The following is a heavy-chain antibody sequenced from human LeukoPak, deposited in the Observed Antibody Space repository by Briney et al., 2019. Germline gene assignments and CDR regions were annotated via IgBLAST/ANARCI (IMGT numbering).Heavy chain of an antibody. CDR2: TYYRSKWYN. D-gene: IGHD3-3*01. CDR1: GDSVSINSAA. J-gene: IGHJ4*02. Sequence: SPTPSLTFAISGDSVSINSAAWNWIRQSPSRGLEWLGRTYYRSKWYNDYAVSVKSRITINPDTSKNQFSLQLNSVTPEDPAVYYSAREDPILFGVFDYWGQRTLVTVSS. V-gene: IGHV6-1*01. CDR3: AREDPILFGVFDY.